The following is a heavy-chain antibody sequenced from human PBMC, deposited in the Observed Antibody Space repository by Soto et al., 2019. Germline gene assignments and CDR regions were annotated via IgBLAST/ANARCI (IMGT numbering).Heavy chain of an antibody. CDR3: AREYSSSPYCYYGMDV. J-gene: IGHJ6*02. V-gene: IGHV1-2*02. D-gene: IGHD6-6*01. CDR2: INPNSGGT. Sequence: GASVKVSCKASGYTFTGYYMHWVRQAPGQGLEWMGWINPNSGGTNYAQKFQGRVAMTRDTSISTAYMELSRLRSDDTAVYYCAREYSSSPYCYYGMDVWGQGTTVTVSS. CDR1: GYTFTGYY.